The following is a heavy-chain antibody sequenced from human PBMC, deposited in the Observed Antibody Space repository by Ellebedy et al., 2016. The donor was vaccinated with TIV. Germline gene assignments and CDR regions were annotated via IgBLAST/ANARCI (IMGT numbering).Heavy chain of an antibody. CDR3: AKSSAYLQASGALGH. J-gene: IGHJ4*02. Sequence: GESLKISCAASGFTFDDYAMHWVRQAPGKGLEWVGLVSWDGGSAYYAESLAGRFTISRDNNRNSLSLQMTNLRPEDTALYYCAKSSAYLQASGALGHWGQGTLVTVSS. CDR1: GFTFDDYA. V-gene: IGHV3-43D*03. CDR2: VSWDGGSA. D-gene: IGHD2/OR15-2a*01.